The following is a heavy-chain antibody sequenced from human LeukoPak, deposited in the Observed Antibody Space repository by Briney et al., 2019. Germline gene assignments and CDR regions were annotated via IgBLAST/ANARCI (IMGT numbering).Heavy chain of an antibody. CDR2: INPLSGGT. J-gene: IGHJ4*02. D-gene: IGHD6-19*01. V-gene: IGHV1-2*02. CDR3: ATMEVAQKWLVPGGGY. CDR1: AYPFADYY. Sequence: ASVKVSCKASAYPFADYYMHWLRQAPGQGLEWMGWINPLSGGTYYSQKFQGRVTMAWDTSISTAYMELTSLTYGDTAVYYCATMEVAQKWLVPGGGYWGQGTLVTVSS.